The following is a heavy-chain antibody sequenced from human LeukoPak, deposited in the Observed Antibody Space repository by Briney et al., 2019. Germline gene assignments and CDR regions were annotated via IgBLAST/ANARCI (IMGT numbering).Heavy chain of an antibody. CDR1: RFTFSSYW. J-gene: IGHJ4*02. CDR3: ARDSVLIEVPIRQGDY. D-gene: IGHD3-10*01. CDR2: INCDGSST. Sequence: PGGSLRLSCAASRFTFSSYWMLWVRHAPGKGLVWVSRINCDGSSTNYADSVKGRFTISRDNAKNTLNLQTNSLRAEDTAVYYCARDSVLIEVPIRQGDYWGQGTLVTVSS. V-gene: IGHV3-74*01.